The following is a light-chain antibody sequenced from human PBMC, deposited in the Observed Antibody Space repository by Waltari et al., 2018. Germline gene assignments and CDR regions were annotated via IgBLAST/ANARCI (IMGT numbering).Light chain of an antibody. CDR3: QSADSSGAYVV. J-gene: IGLJ2*01. CDR1: ALPKQS. Sequence: SYELTQPPSVSVSPGQTARIPCSGDALPKQSAYWYQQKPGQAPVMVIYKDSERPSGIPERFSGASSGTIVTLTISGVQAEDEADYYCQSADSSGAYVVFGGGTKLTVL. V-gene: IGLV3-25*03. CDR2: KDS.